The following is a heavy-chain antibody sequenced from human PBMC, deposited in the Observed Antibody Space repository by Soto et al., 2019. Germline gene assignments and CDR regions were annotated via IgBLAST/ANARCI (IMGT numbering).Heavy chain of an antibody. J-gene: IGHJ4*02. D-gene: IGHD3-3*01. CDR2: IYWNDDK. V-gene: IGHV2-5*01. Sequence: PSLGDPTQTPTLACPFSGVSLSTRGVGVGWVRQAPGKALEWLALIYWNDDKRYSPSLKSRLTITKDTSKNQVVLTMTNMDPVDTATYCCAHRTYYDFWSRPFDYWGQGTLVTVSS. CDR3: AHRTYYDFWSRPFDY. CDR1: GVSLSTRGVG.